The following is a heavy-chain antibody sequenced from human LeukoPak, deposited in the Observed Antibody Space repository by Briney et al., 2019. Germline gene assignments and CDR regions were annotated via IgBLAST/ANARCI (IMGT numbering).Heavy chain of an antibody. J-gene: IGHJ5*02. CDR1: GDTFTSYA. CDR3: ARGVVPAALNWFDP. Sequence: SVKVSCKASGDTFTSYAISWVRQAPGQGLEWMGRIIPILGIANYAQKFQGRVTITADKSTSTAYMELSSLRSEDTAVYYRARGVVPAALNWFDPWGQGTLVTVSS. D-gene: IGHD2-2*01. V-gene: IGHV1-69*04. CDR2: IIPILGIA.